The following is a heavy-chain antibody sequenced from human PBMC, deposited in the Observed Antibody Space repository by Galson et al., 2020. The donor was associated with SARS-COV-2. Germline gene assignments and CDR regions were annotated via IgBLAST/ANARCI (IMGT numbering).Heavy chain of an antibody. Sequence: ASVKVSCKASGYTFTGNYMHWVRQAPGQGLEWMGWINPNSGGTNYAQKFQGRVTMTRDTSISTAYMELSRLRSDDTAVYYCARDEGTYYYGSGSYYWGQGTLVTVSS. J-gene: IGHJ4*02. CDR3: ARDEGTYYYGSGSYY. CDR1: GYTFTGNY. V-gene: IGHV1-2*02. CDR2: INPNSGGT. D-gene: IGHD3-10*01.